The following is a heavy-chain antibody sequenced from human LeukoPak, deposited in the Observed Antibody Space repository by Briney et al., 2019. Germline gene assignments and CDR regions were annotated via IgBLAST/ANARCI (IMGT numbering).Heavy chain of an antibody. CDR3: ARRSDSGSDDGEDYFDH. V-gene: IGHV4-39*01. CDR2: IYYSGST. J-gene: IGHJ4*02. CDR1: SGSIGNNTFY. D-gene: IGHD1-26*01. Sequence: PSETLSLTCTVSSGSIGNNTFYWGWIRQPPGKGLEWIGSIYYSGSTYYNPSLKSRVTIAVDTSKNQFSVKMSSVTAADTAVYYCARRSDSGSDDGEDYFDHWGQGTLVTVSS.